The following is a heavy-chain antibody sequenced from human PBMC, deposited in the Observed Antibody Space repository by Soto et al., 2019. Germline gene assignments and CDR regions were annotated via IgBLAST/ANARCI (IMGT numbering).Heavy chain of an antibody. CDR1: GFTFSSYA. Sequence: VGSLRLSCAASGFTFSSYAMHWVRQAPGKGLEWVAVISYDGSNKYYADSVKGRFTISRDNSKNTLYLQMNSLRAEDTAVYYCARGGGRYCSSTSCSTYYYYYGMDVWGQGTTVTVSS. D-gene: IGHD2-2*01. CDR3: ARGGGRYCSSTSCSTYYYYYGMDV. V-gene: IGHV3-30-3*01. J-gene: IGHJ6*02. CDR2: ISYDGSNK.